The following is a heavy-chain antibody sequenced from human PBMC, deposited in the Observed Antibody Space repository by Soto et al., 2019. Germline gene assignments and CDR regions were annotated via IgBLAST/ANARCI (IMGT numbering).Heavy chain of an antibody. Sequence: QVQLVQSGAEVKKPGSSVKVSCKASGGTFSSYTISWVRQAPGQGLEWMGRIIPILGIANYAQKFQGRVTITAAKSTSTAYMELSSLRSEDTAVYYCARVGDYSNYYFDYWGQGTLVTVSS. V-gene: IGHV1-69*02. J-gene: IGHJ4*02. CDR2: IIPILGIA. CDR3: ARVGDYSNYYFDY. D-gene: IGHD4-4*01. CDR1: GGTFSSYT.